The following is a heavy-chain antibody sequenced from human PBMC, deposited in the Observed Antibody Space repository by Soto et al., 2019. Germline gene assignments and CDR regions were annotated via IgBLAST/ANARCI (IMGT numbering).Heavy chain of an antibody. Sequence: HPGGSLRLSCAASGFTFSSFVMSWVRQAPGEGLEWVSTITGSGDMTYYADSVKGRFTISRDNSKNTLYLQMNSLRVEDTAVYYCAKRPSPQGRNLRYIDYWCQGTLVTVSS. CDR3: AKRPSPQGRNLRYIDY. J-gene: IGHJ4*02. CDR2: ITGSGDMT. V-gene: IGHV3-23*01. CDR1: GFTFSSFV. D-gene: IGHD3-16*02.